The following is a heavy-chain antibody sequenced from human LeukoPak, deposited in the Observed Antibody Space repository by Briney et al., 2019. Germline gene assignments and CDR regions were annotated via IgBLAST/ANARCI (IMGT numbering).Heavy chain of an antibody. D-gene: IGHD3-10*01. V-gene: IGHV1-18*01. CDR1: RYTFTSYV. J-gene: IGHJ4*02. CDR3: VRGNHYGDY. Sequence: ASVKGSCKASRYTFTSYVVSCGRQAPGQRLEWMGWISAYNGNTNYAQKPQGRVTMTTDTSTRPAYMGPRSMGSDDSAGYCGVRGNHYGDYWGQGTLVTVSS. CDR2: ISAYNGNT.